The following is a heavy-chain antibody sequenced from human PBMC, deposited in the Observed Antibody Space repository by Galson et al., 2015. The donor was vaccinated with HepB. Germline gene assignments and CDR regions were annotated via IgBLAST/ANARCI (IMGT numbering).Heavy chain of an antibody. Sequence: PALVKPTQTLTLTCTFSGFSLSTSGMCVNWIRQPPGKALEWLARIDWDDDKYYSTSLKTRLTISKDTPKNQVVLTMTNMDPVDTATYYCARGQYGDYVPFVLDYWGQGALVTVSS. J-gene: IGHJ4*02. CDR1: GFSLSTSGMC. V-gene: IGHV2-70*11. CDR2: IDWDDDK. CDR3: ARGQYGDYVPFVLDY. D-gene: IGHD4-17*01.